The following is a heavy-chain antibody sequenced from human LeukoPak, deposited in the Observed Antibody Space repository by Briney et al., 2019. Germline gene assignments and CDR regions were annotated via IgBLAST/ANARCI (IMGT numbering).Heavy chain of an antibody. J-gene: IGHJ6*02. Sequence: GASVKVSCKASGYTFTSYAMHWVRQAPGQRLEWMGWINAGNGNTKYSQKFQGRVTITRDTSASTAYMELSSLRSEDTAVYYCASVGPESYPGYYGMDVWGQGTTVTVSS. CDR3: ASVGPESYPGYYGMDV. CDR2: INAGNGNT. D-gene: IGHD3-10*01. CDR1: GYTFTSYA. V-gene: IGHV1-3*01.